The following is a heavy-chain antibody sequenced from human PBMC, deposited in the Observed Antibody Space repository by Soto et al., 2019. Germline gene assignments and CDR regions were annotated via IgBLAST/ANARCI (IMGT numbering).Heavy chain of an antibody. J-gene: IGHJ6*02. D-gene: IGHD3-10*01. CDR2: ISYDGATK. CDR3: ATKARVTNKLYYGMDV. V-gene: IGHV3-30*03. Sequence: HVQLVESGGGLVHPGTSLILSCEVSGLTFNTSGMHWVRQGPGRGLGWVAVISYDGATKDYGDNLKGRFTVSRDNSKNTLFLYINSLRAEDTAVYYCATKARVTNKLYYGMDVWGHGTTVTVSS. CDR1: GLTFNTSG.